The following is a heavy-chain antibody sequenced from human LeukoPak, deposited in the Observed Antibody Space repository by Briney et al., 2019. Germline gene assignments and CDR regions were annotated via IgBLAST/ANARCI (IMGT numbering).Heavy chain of an antibody. J-gene: IGHJ6*02. CDR3: ARDVERSIAAAGTDPRSEYYYYGMDV. CDR2: ISPYNGNT. Sequence: ASVKVSCKASGYTFSSYTISWVRQAPGQGLEWMGLISPYNGNTNYAQRLQGRVTMTTDTSTSTAYMELRSLRSDDTAVYYCARDVERSIAAAGTDPRSEYYYYGMDVWGQGTTVTVSS. D-gene: IGHD6-13*01. V-gene: IGHV1-18*01. CDR1: GYTFSSYT.